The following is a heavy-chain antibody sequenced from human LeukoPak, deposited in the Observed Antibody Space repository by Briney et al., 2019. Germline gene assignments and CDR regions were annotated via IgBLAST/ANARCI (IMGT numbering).Heavy chain of an antibody. CDR1: GGSISSSSYY. J-gene: IGHJ4*02. D-gene: IGHD4/OR15-4a*01. CDR2: MYNSGST. Sequence: SETLSLTCTVSGGSISSSSYYWGWIRQPPGKGLEWIGSMYNSGSTYYNPSLKSRVTISVDTSKNQFSLKLSSVTAADTAVYYCARHGDNAGGFDHWGREPWSPSPQ. V-gene: IGHV4-39*01. CDR3: ARHGDNAGGFDH.